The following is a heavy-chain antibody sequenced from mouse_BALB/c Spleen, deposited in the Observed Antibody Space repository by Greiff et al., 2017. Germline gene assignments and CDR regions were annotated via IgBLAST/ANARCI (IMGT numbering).Heavy chain of an antibody. Sequence: EVKVVESGGGLVKPGGSLKLSCAASGFTFSSYAMSWVRQTPEKRLEWVATISSGGSYTYYPDSVKGRFTISRDNAKNTLYLQMSSLRSEDTAMYYCARRGGYGVFDYWGQGTTLTVSS. J-gene: IGHJ2*01. CDR2: ISSGGSYT. D-gene: IGHD2-2*01. V-gene: IGHV5-9-3*01. CDR1: GFTFSSYA. CDR3: ARRGGYGVFDY.